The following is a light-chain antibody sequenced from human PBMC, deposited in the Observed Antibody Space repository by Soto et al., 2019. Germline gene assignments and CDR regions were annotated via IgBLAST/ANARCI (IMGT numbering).Light chain of an antibody. CDR2: AAS. Sequence: DIQMTQSPSSLSASVGDRVTIACPASQSISSYLNWYQQKPGTAPKLLIYAASSLQSGVPSRFSGSGSGTDFTLTISSLQPEDFATYYCQQSYSTPLTFGGGTKVDI. V-gene: IGKV1-39*01. J-gene: IGKJ4*01. CDR3: QQSYSTPLT. CDR1: QSISSY.